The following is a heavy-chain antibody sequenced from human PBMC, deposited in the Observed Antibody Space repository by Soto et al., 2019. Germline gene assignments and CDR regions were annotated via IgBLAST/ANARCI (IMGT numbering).Heavy chain of an antibody. J-gene: IGHJ5*02. CDR3: VRIRYQLPSSVLWLDP. Sequence: SETLSLTCAVYGGFLSESYWTWIRQPPGKWLEWIGEINHVGGTNYNPSLKSRVTMSVDTSQNQFSLRLISVTAADTAMYFCVRIRYQLPSSVLWLDPWGQGXPVTVYS. CDR2: INHVGGT. CDR1: GGFLSESY. V-gene: IGHV4-34*01. D-gene: IGHD3-16*01.